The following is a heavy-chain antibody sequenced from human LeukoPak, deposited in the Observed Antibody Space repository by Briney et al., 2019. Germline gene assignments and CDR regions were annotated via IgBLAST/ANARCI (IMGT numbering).Heavy chain of an antibody. CDR1: GFTFSSYA. J-gene: IGHJ4*02. D-gene: IGHD3-10*01. Sequence: PGGSLRLSCAASGFTFSSYAMSWVRPAPGKGLGWVSAISGSGGSTYYADSVKGRFTISRDNSKNTLYLQMNSLRAEDTAVYYCAKGVRVRGAPPYYFDYWGQGTLVTVSS. V-gene: IGHV3-23*01. CDR3: AKGVRVRGAPPYYFDY. CDR2: ISGSGGST.